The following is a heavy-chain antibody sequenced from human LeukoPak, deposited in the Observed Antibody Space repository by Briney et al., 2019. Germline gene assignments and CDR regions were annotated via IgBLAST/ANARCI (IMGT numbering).Heavy chain of an antibody. CDR1: GFTFSRYW. Sequence: GGSLRLSCAASGFTFSRYWMHWVRQAPGKGLVWVSRINSDGSSTSYADSVKGRFTISRDNAKNTLYLQMNSLRAEDTAVYYCARVMVAAAATVFDYWGQGTLVTVSS. D-gene: IGHD6-13*01. CDR2: INSDGSST. J-gene: IGHJ4*02. CDR3: ARVMVAAAATVFDY. V-gene: IGHV3-74*01.